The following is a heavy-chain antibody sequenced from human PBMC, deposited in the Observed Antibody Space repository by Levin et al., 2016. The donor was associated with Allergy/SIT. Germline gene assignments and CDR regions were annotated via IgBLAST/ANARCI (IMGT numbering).Heavy chain of an antibody. V-gene: IGHV4-59*01. Sequence: SETLSLTCAVYGGSFSGYYWSWIRQPPGKGLEWIGYIYYTGNTNYNPSLKSRVTISVDTSKNQFSLKLNSVTAADTAVYYCARTPLSYYYMDVWGKGTTVTVSS. CDR1: GGSFSGYY. J-gene: IGHJ6*03. CDR3: ARTPLSYYYMDV. CDR2: IYYTGNT.